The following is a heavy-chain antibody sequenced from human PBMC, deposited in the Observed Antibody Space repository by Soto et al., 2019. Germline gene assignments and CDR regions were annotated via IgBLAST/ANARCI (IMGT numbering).Heavy chain of an antibody. Sequence: SETLSLTCTVSGGSISSGGYYWSWIRQHPGKGLEWIGYIYYSGSTNYNPSLKSRVTISVDTSKNQFSLKLSSVTAADTAVYYCARGYINEWLRLRSGAFDIWGQGTMVTVSS. V-gene: IGHV4-31*03. CDR2: IYYSGST. CDR1: GGSISSGGYY. J-gene: IGHJ3*02. CDR3: ARGYINEWLRLRSGAFDI. D-gene: IGHD5-12*01.